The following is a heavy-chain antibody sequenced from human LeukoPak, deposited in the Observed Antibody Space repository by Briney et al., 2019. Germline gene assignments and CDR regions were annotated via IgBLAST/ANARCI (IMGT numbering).Heavy chain of an antibody. CDR1: GYTFTGYY. J-gene: IGHJ4*02. CDR2: INPNSGGT. Sequence: ASVKVSCKASGYTFTGYYMHWVRQAPGQGLEWVGWINPNSGGTNYAQKFQGRVTMTRDTSISTAYMELSRLRSDDTAVYYCARGNDYGDYSLGYWGQGTLVTVSS. D-gene: IGHD4-17*01. V-gene: IGHV1-2*02. CDR3: ARGNDYGDYSLGY.